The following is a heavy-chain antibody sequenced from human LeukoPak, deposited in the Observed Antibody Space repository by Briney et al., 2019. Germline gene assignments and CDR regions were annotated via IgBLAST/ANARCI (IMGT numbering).Heavy chain of an antibody. Sequence: GGSLRLSCAASGFTVSGNYMSWVRQAPGKGLEWVSVIYSGGSAYYADSVKGRFTISRDNSKNTLYLQMNSLRDEDTAVYYCATYYRGGLFDYWGQGTLVTVSS. CDR3: ATYYRGGLFDY. J-gene: IGHJ4*02. V-gene: IGHV3-53*01. CDR1: GFTVSGNY. CDR2: IYSGGSA. D-gene: IGHD1-26*01.